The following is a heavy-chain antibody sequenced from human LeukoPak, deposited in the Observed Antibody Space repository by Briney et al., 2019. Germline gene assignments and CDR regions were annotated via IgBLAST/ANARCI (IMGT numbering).Heavy chain of an antibody. V-gene: IGHV3-9*01. Sequence: GGSLRLSCAASGFTLDDYAMHWVRHAPGKGLEWVSGISWNSGGIVYADSVKGRFTISRDNATNSLYLQMNSLRADDTALYYCAKWKKVTVAGLFDYWGQGTLVTVSS. CDR2: ISWNSGGI. CDR3: AKWKKVTVAGLFDY. J-gene: IGHJ4*02. D-gene: IGHD2-21*02. CDR1: GFTLDDYA.